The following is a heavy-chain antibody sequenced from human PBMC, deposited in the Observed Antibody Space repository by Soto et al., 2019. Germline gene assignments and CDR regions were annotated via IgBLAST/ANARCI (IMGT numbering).Heavy chain of an antibody. Sequence: SETLSVTCTVSGGSISSSSYYWGWIRQAPGKGLEWIGSIYYSGSTYYNPSLKSRVTISVDTSKNQFSLKLSSVTAADTAVYYGASGGGAVDGGKYQLLLNDAFDIWGQGTMVTVSS. CDR1: GGSISSSSYY. D-gene: IGHD2-2*01. CDR3: ASGGGAVDGGKYQLLLNDAFDI. CDR2: IYYSGST. J-gene: IGHJ3*02. V-gene: IGHV4-39*07.